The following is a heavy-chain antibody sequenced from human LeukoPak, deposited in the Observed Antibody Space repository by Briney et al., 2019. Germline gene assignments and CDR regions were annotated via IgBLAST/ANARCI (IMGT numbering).Heavy chain of an antibody. J-gene: IGHJ4*02. D-gene: IGHD1-7*01. CDR1: GGSFSGYY. V-gene: IGHV4-34*01. CDR2: INHSGST. CDR3: ACGMGSGTTQNLGDY. Sequence: SETLSLTCAVYGGSFSGYYWSWIRQPPGKGLEWIGEINHSGSTNYNPSLKSRVTISVDTSKNQFSLKLSSVTAADTAVYYCACGMGSGTTQNLGDYWGQGTLVTVSS.